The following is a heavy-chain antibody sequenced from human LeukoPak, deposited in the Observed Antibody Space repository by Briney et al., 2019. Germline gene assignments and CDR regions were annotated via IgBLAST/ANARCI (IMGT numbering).Heavy chain of an antibody. J-gene: IGHJ4*02. CDR3: ASGMPGIAAAGLLNYFDY. CDR2: IIPIFGTA. Sequence: SVKVSCKASGGTFSSYAISWVRQAPGQGLEWMGRIIPIFGTANYGQKFQGRVTITTDESTSTAYMELSSLRSEDTAVYYCASGMPGIAAAGLLNYFDYWGQGTLVTVSS. D-gene: IGHD6-13*01. CDR1: GGTFSSYA. V-gene: IGHV1-69*05.